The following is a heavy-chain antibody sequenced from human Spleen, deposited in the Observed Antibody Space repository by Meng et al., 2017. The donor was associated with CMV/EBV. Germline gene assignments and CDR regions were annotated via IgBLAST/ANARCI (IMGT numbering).Heavy chain of an antibody. V-gene: IGHV3-30-3*01. CDR3: VSSKAGHFYYYGLDV. J-gene: IGHJ6*02. CDR1: RFTFSSYA. Sequence: LSLTCAASRFTFSSYAMHWVRQAPGKGLEWVAVISYDGSNKFYADSGKGRFTISRDNSKNTLYLQMNSLRTEDTAVYYCVSSKAGHFYYYGLDVWGQGTTVTVSS. CDR2: ISYDGSNK.